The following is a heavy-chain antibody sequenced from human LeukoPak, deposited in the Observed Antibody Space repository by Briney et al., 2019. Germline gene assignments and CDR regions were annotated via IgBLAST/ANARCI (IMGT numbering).Heavy chain of an antibody. J-gene: IGHJ5*02. V-gene: IGHV1-24*01. Sequence: ASVKVSCKVSGYTLTELSMHWVRQAPGKGLEWMGGFDPEDGETIYAQKFQGRVTMTEDTSTDTAYMELSSLGSEDTAVYYCATGLRYFDWLIHWGQGTLVTVSS. CDR1: GYTLTELS. CDR3: ATGLRYFDWLIH. D-gene: IGHD3-9*01. CDR2: FDPEDGET.